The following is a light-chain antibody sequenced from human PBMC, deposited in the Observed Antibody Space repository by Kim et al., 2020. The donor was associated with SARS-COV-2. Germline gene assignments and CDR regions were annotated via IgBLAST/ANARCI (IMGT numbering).Light chain of an antibody. V-gene: IGKV3-11*01. Sequence: LSPEESAPLSCWARHSVGRFLAWYQQTPGLPPRLVIYGASNRATGIPARFSGSGSGTDFTLTISRLEPEDSAVYYCQQRTNWPITFGQGTRLEIK. J-gene: IGKJ5*01. CDR1: HSVGRF. CDR2: GAS. CDR3: QQRTNWPIT.